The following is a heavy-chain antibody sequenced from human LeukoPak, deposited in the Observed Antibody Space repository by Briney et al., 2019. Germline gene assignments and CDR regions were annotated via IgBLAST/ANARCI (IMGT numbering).Heavy chain of an antibody. J-gene: IGHJ4*02. CDR2: IWYDGGIK. Sequence: GGSLRLSCAASGFAFSTYGMHWVRQAPGKGLEWVAVIWYDGGIKYYADSVKGRFTIARDNSKDTLSLQMNSLTVEDTAVYYCARAVGPYDYWGQGTLVTVSS. CDR3: ARAVGPYDY. D-gene: IGHD2-15*01. CDR1: GFAFSTYG. V-gene: IGHV3-33*01.